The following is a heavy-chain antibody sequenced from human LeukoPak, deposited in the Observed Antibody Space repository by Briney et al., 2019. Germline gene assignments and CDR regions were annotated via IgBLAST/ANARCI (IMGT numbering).Heavy chain of an antibody. CDR3: ARVTTMVRGDAFDI. CDR2: IYYSGST. CDR1: GGSISSYY. Sequence: SGTLSLTCTVSGGSISSYYWSWIRQPPGKGLEWIGYIYYSGSTNYNPSLKSRVTISVATSKNQFSLKLSSVTAADTAVYYCARVTTMVRGDAFDIWGQGTMVTVSS. V-gene: IGHV4-59*01. J-gene: IGHJ3*02. D-gene: IGHD3-10*01.